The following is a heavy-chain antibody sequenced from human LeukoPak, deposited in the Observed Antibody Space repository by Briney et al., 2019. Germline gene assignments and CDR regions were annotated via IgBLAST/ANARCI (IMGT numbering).Heavy chain of an antibody. D-gene: IGHD1-26*01. CDR3: ASGFAPVWWPPGVPC. Sequence: ASVKVSCKASGYTFTSYYMHWVRQAAGQGLEWMGRMNPSGGSTSYAQKFQGRVTMTRDMSTSTVYMELSSLRSEDTAVYYCASGFAPVWWPPGVPCWGEGPLVTVPS. J-gene: IGHJ4*02. V-gene: IGHV1-46*01. CDR2: MNPSGGST. CDR1: GYTFTSYY.